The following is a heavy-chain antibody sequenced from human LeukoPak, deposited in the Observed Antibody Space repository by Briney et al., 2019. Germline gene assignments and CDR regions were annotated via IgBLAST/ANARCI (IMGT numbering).Heavy chain of an antibody. Sequence: PSETLSLTCTVSGGSISSSSCYWGWIRQPPGKGLEWIGSIYYSGSTYYNPSLKSRVTISVDTSKNQFSLKLSSVTAADTAVYYCARGHIRPEDAFHMWGQGTLVTVSS. CDR3: ARGHIRPEDAFHM. J-gene: IGHJ3*02. CDR2: IYYSGST. V-gene: IGHV4-39*07. D-gene: IGHD1-14*01. CDR1: GGSISSSSCY.